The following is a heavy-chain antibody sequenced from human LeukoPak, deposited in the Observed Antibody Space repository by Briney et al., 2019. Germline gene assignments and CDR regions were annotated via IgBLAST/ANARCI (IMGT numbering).Heavy chain of an antibody. CDR3: AKDNLPEMVYPDY. J-gene: IGHJ4*02. CDR2: ISWNSGSI. D-gene: IGHD5-24*01. V-gene: IGHV3-9*01. Sequence: GGSLRLSCAASGFTFDDYAMHWVRQAPGKGLEWVSGISWNSGSIGYADSVKGRFTISRDNAKNSLYLQMNSLRAEDTALYYCAKDNLPEMVYPDYWGQGTLVTVSS. CDR1: GFTFDDYA.